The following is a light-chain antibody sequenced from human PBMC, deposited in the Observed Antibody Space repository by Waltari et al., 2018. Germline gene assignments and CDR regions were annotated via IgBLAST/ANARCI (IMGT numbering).Light chain of an antibody. Sequence: EIVMTQSPATLSVSPGARATLSSRASQNVDSSLAWYQHKPGQAPRLLISGASTRATDIPARFSGSGSGTEFTLTISSLQSEDFAIYYCQQYNNWPPEDTFGRGTKLEI. J-gene: IGKJ2*01. CDR2: GAS. CDR3: QQYNNWPPEDT. CDR1: QNVDSS. V-gene: IGKV3-15*01.